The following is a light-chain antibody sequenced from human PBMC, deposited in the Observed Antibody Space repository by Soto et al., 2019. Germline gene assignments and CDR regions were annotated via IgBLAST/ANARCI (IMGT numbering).Light chain of an antibody. CDR1: QSLTRN. J-gene: IGKJ1*01. Sequence: VITQSPAPQPVSPGERVTLSCRASQSLTRNLAWYQPKPGQAPRLLIYGASSRETGFPDRFSGSGSGTEFTLTISRLEPEDFAVYYCQQYGSSTWTFGQGTKVDIK. CDR3: QQYGSSTWT. CDR2: GAS. V-gene: IGKV3-20*01.